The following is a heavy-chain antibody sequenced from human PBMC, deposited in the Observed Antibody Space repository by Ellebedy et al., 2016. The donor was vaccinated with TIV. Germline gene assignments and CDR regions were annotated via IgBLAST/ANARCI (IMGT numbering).Heavy chain of an antibody. V-gene: IGHV3-21*01. CDR2: ISGSSSYI. J-gene: IGHJ4*02. CDR1: GFTFSSYS. CDR3: ARGGAYCSGGSCYPGY. Sequence: GGSLRLSXAASGFTFSSYSMNWVRQAPGKGLEWVSSISGSSSYIYYADSVKGRFAISRDNSKNTLYLQMNSLRAEDTAVYYCARGGAYCSGGSCYPGYWGQGTLVTVSS. D-gene: IGHD2-15*01.